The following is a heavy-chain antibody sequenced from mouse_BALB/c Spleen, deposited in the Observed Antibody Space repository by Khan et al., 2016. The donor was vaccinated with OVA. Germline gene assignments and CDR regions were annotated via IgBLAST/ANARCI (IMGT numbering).Heavy chain of an antibody. CDR3: ARDQYGNYYYAMDY. V-gene: IGHV1-69*02. CDR2: IDPSDSET. J-gene: IGHJ4*01. Sequence: QVQLQQSGAELVKPGAPVKLSCKASGYTFTSYWMNWVKQRPGRGLEWIGRIDPSDSETHSNQKFKDKATLTVDKSSSTAYIQLSSLTSEDSAVYYCARDQYGNYYYAMDYWGQGTSVTVSS. D-gene: IGHD2-10*02. CDR1: GYTFTSYW.